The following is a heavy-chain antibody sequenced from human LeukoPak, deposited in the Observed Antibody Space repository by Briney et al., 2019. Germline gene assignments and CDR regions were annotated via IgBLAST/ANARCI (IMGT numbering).Heavy chain of an antibody. CDR3: AKDLTYDGSSAPWDY. J-gene: IGHJ4*02. V-gene: IGHV3-74*01. CDR1: GFTFSSYW. Sequence: GGSLRLSCAASGFTFSSYWMHWVRQAPGKGLVWVSRINSDGSSTSYADSVKGRFTISRDNSKNTLYLQMNSLRAEDTAVYYCAKDLTYDGSSAPWDYWGQGTLVTVSS. D-gene: IGHD2-2*01. CDR2: INSDGSST.